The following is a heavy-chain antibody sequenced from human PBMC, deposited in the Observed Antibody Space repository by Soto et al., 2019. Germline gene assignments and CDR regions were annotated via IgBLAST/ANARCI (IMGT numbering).Heavy chain of an antibody. CDR1: GGSISTPNYY. CDR3: ARRYTGSYYDY. D-gene: IGHD1-26*01. V-gene: IGHV4-39*01. Sequence: QLQLQESGPGLVKPSETLSLTCTVSGGSISTPNYYWGWIRQPPGKGLEWIGSIYYSGSTYYNPSLQSRVTISVDTSRTQFSLRLTSVTAADKAVYYCARRYTGSYYDYWGQGTLVTVSS. CDR2: IYYSGST. J-gene: IGHJ4*02.